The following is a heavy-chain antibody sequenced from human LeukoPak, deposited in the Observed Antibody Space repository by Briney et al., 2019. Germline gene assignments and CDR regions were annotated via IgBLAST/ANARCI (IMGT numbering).Heavy chain of an antibody. D-gene: IGHD1-1*01. CDR1: GGSFSGYY. J-gene: IGHJ5*02. CDR3: AREGPRPGLFLRTILEKRSNWFDP. V-gene: IGHV4-34*01. Sequence: SETLSLTCAVSGGSFSGYYWTWIRQPPGKGLEWIGEINHSGSTNYNPSLKSRVTISVDTSKNQFSLKLSSVTAADTAVYYCAREGPRPGLFLRTILEKRSNWFDPWGQGTLVTVSS. CDR2: INHSGST.